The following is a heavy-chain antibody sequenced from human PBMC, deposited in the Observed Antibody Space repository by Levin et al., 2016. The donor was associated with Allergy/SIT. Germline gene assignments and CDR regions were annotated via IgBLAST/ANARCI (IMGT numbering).Heavy chain of an antibody. CDR1: GFTFSSYA. Sequence: GSLVKISCAASGFTFSSYAMHWVRQAPGKGLEWVAVISYDGSNKYYADSVKGRFTISRDNAKNSLYLQMNSLRAEDTAVYYCARDGWFDPWGQGTLVTVSS. V-gene: IGHV3-30-3*01. J-gene: IGHJ5*02. CDR3: ARDGWFDP. CDR2: ISYDGSNK.